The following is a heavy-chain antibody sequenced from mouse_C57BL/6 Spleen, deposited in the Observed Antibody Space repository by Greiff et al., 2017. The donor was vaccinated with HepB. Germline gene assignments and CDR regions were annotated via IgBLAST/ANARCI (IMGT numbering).Heavy chain of an antibody. V-gene: IGHV1-50*01. D-gene: IGHD2-4*01. CDR1: GYTFTSYW. CDR3: ARRQDYDGVLAY. CDR2: IDPSDSYT. Sequence: QVQLQQPGAELVKPGASVKLSCKASGYTFTSYWMQWVKQRPGQGLEWIGEIDPSDSYTNYNQKFKGKATLTVDTSSSTAYMQLSSLTSEDSAVYYCARRQDYDGVLAYWGQGTLVTVSA. J-gene: IGHJ3*01.